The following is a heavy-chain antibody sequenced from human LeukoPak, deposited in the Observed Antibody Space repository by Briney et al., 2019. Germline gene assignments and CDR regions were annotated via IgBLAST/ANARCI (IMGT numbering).Heavy chain of an antibody. CDR2: ISSSSSTI. CDR3: AGVSGSYYGPAFDY. V-gene: IGHV3-48*01. CDR1: GCIFSSYS. Sequence: PGGALRLSFAASGCIFSSYSMNWVRQAPGKGLEGVSYISSSSSTIYYADSVKGRFTISRDNANNSLYLQMKSLRAEDTAVYYCAGVSGSYYGPAFDYWGQGTLVTVSS. D-gene: IGHD1-26*01. J-gene: IGHJ4*02.